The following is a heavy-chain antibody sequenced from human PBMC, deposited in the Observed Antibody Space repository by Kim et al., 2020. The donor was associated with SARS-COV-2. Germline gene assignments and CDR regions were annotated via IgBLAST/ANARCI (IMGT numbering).Heavy chain of an antibody. CDR1: GFTFRSYW. CDR3: ARGMFRNGLDV. Sequence: GGSLRLSCAASGFTFRSYWINWVRQAPGKGLVWVSRMSGDASTTNYADSVKGRFTMSRDNAENTVYLQMNSLRGDDTAVYYCARGMFRNGLDVWGQGTTVTLSS. J-gene: IGHJ6*02. V-gene: IGHV3-74*01. CDR2: MSGDASTT. D-gene: IGHD1-1*01.